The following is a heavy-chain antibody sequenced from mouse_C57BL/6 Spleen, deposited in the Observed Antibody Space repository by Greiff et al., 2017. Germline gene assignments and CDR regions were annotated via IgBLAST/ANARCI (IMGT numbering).Heavy chain of an antibody. J-gene: IGHJ1*03. Sequence: QVQLQQPGAELVMPGASVKLSCKASGYTFTSYWMHWVKQRPGQGLEWIGEIDPSDSYTNYNQKFKGKSTLTVDKYSSTAYMQLSSLTSEDSAVYYCANNYYGSSPYWYFDVWGTGTTVTVSS. V-gene: IGHV1-69*01. CDR2: IDPSDSYT. CDR1: GYTFTSYW. CDR3: ANNYYGSSPYWYFDV. D-gene: IGHD1-1*01.